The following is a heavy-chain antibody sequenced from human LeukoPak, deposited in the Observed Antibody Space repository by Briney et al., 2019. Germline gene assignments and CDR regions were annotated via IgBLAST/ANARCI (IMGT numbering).Heavy chain of an antibody. Sequence: GASVKVSCKASGYTFTGYFMHWVRRAPGQGLEWMGWINPNIGDASYAQKFQGRVTMTRDRSINTAYMELSRLTSDDTAVYYCARMDIDGGDSIGFDSWGQGTLVTVSS. CDR1: GYTFTGYF. V-gene: IGHV1-2*02. D-gene: IGHD2-21*02. J-gene: IGHJ5*01. CDR3: ARMDIDGGDSIGFDS. CDR2: INPNIGDA.